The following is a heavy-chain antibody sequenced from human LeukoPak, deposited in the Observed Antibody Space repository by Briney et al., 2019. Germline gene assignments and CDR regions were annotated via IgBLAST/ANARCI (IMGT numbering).Heavy chain of an antibody. D-gene: IGHD3-10*01. CDR3: ARGLWFGESTCFDI. Sequence: GGSLRLSCAASGLTFSSYSMNWVRQAPGKGLEWVSSISSSSSYIYYADSVKGRFTISRDNAKNSLYLQMNSLRAEDTAVYYCARGLWFGESTCFDIWGQGTMVTVSS. CDR1: GLTFSSYS. CDR2: ISSSSSYI. V-gene: IGHV3-21*01. J-gene: IGHJ3*02.